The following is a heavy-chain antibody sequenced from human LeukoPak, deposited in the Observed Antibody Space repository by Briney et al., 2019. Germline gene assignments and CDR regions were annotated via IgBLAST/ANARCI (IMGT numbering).Heavy chain of an antibody. CDR1: GYRFTSYW. D-gene: IGHD1-26*01. V-gene: IGHV5-51*01. Sequence: GEPLKISCQGSGYRFTSYWIGWVRQMPGKGLGGMGIIYPGDSDTRYSPSFQGQVTISADKSISTAYLQWSSLKASDTAMYYCARRGGSYPSAFDIWGQGTMVTVSS. J-gene: IGHJ3*02. CDR2: IYPGDSDT. CDR3: ARRGGSYPSAFDI.